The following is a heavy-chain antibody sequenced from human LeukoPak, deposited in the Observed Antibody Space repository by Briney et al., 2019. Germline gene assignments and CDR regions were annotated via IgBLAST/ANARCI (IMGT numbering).Heavy chain of an antibody. V-gene: IGHV1-69*04. D-gene: IGHD3-22*01. J-gene: IGHJ3*02. Sequence: SVKVSCKASGGTFSSYAISWLRQAAGQGLEWMGRIIPILGIANYAQKFQGRVAITSDRSTSTDYMELRSVRSEGTAVECFAREYYYDSPHAFAIWGKGKMATVS. CDR2: IIPILGIA. CDR1: GGTFSSYA. CDR3: AREYYYDSPHAFAI.